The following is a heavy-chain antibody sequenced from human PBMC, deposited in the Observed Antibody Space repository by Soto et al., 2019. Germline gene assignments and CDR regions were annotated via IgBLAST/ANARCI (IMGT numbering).Heavy chain of an antibody. D-gene: IGHD1-26*01. V-gene: IGHV3-30*03. J-gene: IGHJ4*02. CDR1: GFNFGFFG. Sequence: QIHLVESGGDVVQPGKSLRLSCAASGFNFGFFGMHWVRQAPGKGLEWVAFISGDGINTQYADSVRGRFTLSRDYSRKTMYLQMDSLRYEDTALYYCARGNLSFDFDSWGVGTLVTVSS. CDR3: ARGNLSFDFDS. CDR2: ISGDGINT.